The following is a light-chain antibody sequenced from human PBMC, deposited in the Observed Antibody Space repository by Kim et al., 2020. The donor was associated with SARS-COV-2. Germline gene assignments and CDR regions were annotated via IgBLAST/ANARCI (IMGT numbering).Light chain of an antibody. J-gene: IGKJ3*01. CDR3: QQYFNNPPT. V-gene: IGKV1-5*01. CDR1: QSLNDW. Sequence: DIQMTQSPSTLFASVGDTVIITCRASQSLNDWLAWYQHKPGEAPKLLVYDVSNLESGVPSRFSGSGSGTEFTLTISRLQPDDFATYYCQQYFNNPPTFGPGTKVGIK. CDR2: DVS.